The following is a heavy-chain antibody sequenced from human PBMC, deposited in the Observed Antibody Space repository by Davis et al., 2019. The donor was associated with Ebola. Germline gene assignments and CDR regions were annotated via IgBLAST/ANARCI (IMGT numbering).Heavy chain of an antibody. D-gene: IGHD1-1*01. CDR3: ARDQQLFF. J-gene: IGHJ1*01. V-gene: IGHV3-7*03. CDR1: GFTFSNFW. Sequence: GESLKISCAVSGFTFSNFWMTWVRQAPGKGPEWVANINQDGSEENYVDSVRGRFTISRDNTQNTLYLQMNSLRVDDTAVYYCARDQQLFFWGQGTLVTVSS. CDR2: INQDGSEE.